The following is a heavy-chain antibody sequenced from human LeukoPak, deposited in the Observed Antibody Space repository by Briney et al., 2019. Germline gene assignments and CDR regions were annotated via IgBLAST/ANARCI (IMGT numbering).Heavy chain of an antibody. V-gene: IGHV1-24*01. Sequence: GASVKVSCKVSGYTLTELSMHWVRQAPGKGLEWMGGFDPEDGETIYAQKFQGRVTMTEDTSTDTAYMELSSLRSEDTAVYYCATGGSIDPVYLFDYWGQGTLVTVSS. CDR3: ATGGSIDPVYLFDY. CDR1: GYTLTELS. J-gene: IGHJ4*02. CDR2: FDPEDGET.